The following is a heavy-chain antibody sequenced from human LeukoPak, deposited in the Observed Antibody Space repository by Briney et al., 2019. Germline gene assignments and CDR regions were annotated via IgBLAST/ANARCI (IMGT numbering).Heavy chain of an antibody. Sequence: PSETLSLTCTVSAASISSYYWSWIRHPPGKVMEWIGYIYYSGCTNYNPSLKSRVTISVDASKNQFSLKLSSVTAADTAVYYCASAVAGTPNFDYWGQGTLVTVSS. CDR3: ASAVAGTPNFDY. J-gene: IGHJ4*02. V-gene: IGHV4-59*01. CDR1: AASISSYY. D-gene: IGHD6-19*01. CDR2: IYYSGCT.